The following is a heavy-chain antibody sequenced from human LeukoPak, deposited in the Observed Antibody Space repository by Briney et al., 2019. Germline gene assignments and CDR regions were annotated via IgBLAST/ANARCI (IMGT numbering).Heavy chain of an antibody. Sequence: GGSLRLSCAASGFTFSSYAMHWVRQAPGKGLEWVAVISYDGSNKYYADSVKGRFTISRDNSKNTLYLQMNSLRAEDTAVYYCARGRIEGLGIWGQGTMVTVSS. CDR1: GFTFSSYA. J-gene: IGHJ3*02. D-gene: IGHD3-16*02. CDR3: ARGRIEGLGI. CDR2: ISYDGSNK. V-gene: IGHV3-30*04.